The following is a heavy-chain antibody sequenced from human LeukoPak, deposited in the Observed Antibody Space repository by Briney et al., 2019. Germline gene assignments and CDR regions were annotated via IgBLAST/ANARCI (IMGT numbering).Heavy chain of an antibody. V-gene: IGHV3-53*01. D-gene: IGHD2-21*02. J-gene: IGHJ4*02. CDR1: GFSVSSNY. CDR2: IYSGGST. Sequence: GSLILSCVPSGFSVSSNYMSWVRQAPGKGLEWVSVIYSGGSTYYADSVKGRFTISRDNSKNILNLQMNSLRVEDTAVYYCARGGGAFCGGDCRRNFDYWGQGNLVTVSS. CDR3: ARGGGAFCGGDCRRNFDY.